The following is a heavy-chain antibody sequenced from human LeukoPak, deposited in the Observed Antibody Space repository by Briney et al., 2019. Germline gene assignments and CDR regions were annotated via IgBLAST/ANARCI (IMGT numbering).Heavy chain of an antibody. Sequence: GGSLRLSCAASGFTLSNFAMGWVRQAPGKGLQWVSLISANGGDTYYADSVKGRFTISTDNSKNTLYLQMNSLRAEDTAVYYCARNRYGSGSYTGIDYWGQGTLVTVSS. D-gene: IGHD3-10*01. J-gene: IGHJ4*02. V-gene: IGHV3-23*01. CDR2: ISANGGDT. CDR3: ARNRYGSGSYTGIDY. CDR1: GFTLSNFA.